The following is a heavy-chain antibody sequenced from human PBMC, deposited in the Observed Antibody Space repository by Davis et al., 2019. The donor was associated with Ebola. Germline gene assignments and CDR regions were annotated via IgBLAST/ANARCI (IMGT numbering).Heavy chain of an antibody. CDR2: ISSSSSNT. D-gene: IGHD3-3*01. Sequence: GGSLRLSCAASGFTFSSYWMHWVRHAPGKGLEWISYISSSSSNTRYADSVKGRFTISRDKAKNSLYLQMNSLRAEDTAVYYCARVTLYYDFWSGYMEHWGQGTLVTVSS. CDR1: GFTFSSYW. V-gene: IGHV3-48*01. CDR3: ARVTLYYDFWSGYMEH. J-gene: IGHJ1*01.